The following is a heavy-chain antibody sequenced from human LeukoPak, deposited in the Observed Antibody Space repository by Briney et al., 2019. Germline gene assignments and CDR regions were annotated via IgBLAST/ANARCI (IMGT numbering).Heavy chain of an antibody. D-gene: IGHD6-13*01. J-gene: IGHJ6*03. V-gene: IGHV3-11*04. CDR2: ISSSGSTI. Sequence: GGSLRLSCAASGFTFSDYYMSWIRQAPGKGLEWVSYISSSGSTIYYADSVRGRFTISRDNAKNSLYLQMNSLRAEDTAVYYCARDPPSPVWSSGWYWVSGHYYMDVWGKGTTVTVSS. CDR1: GFTFSDYY. CDR3: ARDPPSPVWSSGWYWVSGHYYMDV.